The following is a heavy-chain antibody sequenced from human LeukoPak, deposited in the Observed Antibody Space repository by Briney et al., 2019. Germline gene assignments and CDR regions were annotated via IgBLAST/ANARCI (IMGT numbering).Heavy chain of an antibody. Sequence: SETLSLTCTVSGGSISSYYWSWIRQPPGKGLEWIGYIYYSGSTNYNPSLKSRVTISVGTSKNQFSLKLSSVTAADTAVYYCARDSGYGDPFDYWGQGTLVTVSS. CDR1: GGSISSYY. CDR3: ARDSGYGDPFDY. CDR2: IYYSGST. J-gene: IGHJ4*02. V-gene: IGHV4-59*01. D-gene: IGHD3-22*01.